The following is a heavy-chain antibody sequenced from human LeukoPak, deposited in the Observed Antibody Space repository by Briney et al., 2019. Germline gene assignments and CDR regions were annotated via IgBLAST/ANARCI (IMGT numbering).Heavy chain of an antibody. J-gene: IGHJ4*02. CDR3: ASSMVRVISDY. CDR2: ISSSGSTI. D-gene: IGHD3-10*01. V-gene: IGHV3-11*01. Sequence: GGSLRLSCAASGFTFSDYYMSWIRQAPGKGLEWVSYISSSGSTIYYADSVKGRFTISRDNAKNSLCLQMNSLRAEDTAVYYCASSMVRVISDYWGQGTLVTVSS. CDR1: GFTFSDYY.